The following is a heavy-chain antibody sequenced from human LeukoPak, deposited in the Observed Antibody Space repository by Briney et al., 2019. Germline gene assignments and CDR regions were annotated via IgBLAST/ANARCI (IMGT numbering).Heavy chain of an antibody. CDR2: IDISGST. D-gene: IGHD1-26*01. Sequence: SETLSLTCSVSGGPISGYFWSWIRQPPGKGLEWIGDIDISGSTRYNPSLESRLTISLDTSKKQISLKLRSVAAADTAMYYCARQAHTPLWEFDYWGQGTLVTVSS. CDR3: ARQAHTPLWEFDY. J-gene: IGHJ4*02. CDR1: GGPISGYF. V-gene: IGHV4-4*09.